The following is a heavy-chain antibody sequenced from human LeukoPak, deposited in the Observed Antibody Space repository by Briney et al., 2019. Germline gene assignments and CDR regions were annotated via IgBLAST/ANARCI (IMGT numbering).Heavy chain of an antibody. CDR2: IYYSGSS. Sequence: PSETLSLNCTVSGGSISSSTSYWGWIRQPPGKGLEWIGSIYYSGSSYHNPSLKSRVTISVDTSKNHFSLNLSSVTAADTAVYYCARDKIAVDILNWFDPWGQGTLVTVSS. CDR3: ARDKIAVDILNWFDP. V-gene: IGHV4-39*07. CDR1: GGSISSSTSY. D-gene: IGHD5-12*01. J-gene: IGHJ5*02.